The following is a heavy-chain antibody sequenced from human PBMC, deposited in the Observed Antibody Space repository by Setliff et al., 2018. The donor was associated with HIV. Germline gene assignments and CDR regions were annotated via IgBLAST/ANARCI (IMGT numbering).Heavy chain of an antibody. CDR1: DGSISSSSYY. D-gene: IGHD1-26*01. V-gene: IGHV4-39*01. CDR2: IYYSGST. Sequence: SETLSLTCTVSDGSISSSSYYWGWIRQPPGKGLEWIGSIYYSGSTYYNPSLKSRVTISVDTSKNRFSLKVRSVTAADTAVYYCARRTEVGATVDYWGQGTLVTVSS. CDR3: ARRTEVGATVDY. J-gene: IGHJ4*02.